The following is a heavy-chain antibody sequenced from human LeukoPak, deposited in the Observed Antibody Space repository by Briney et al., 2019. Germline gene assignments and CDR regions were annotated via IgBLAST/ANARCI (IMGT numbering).Heavy chain of an antibody. CDR2: ISGSGGST. J-gene: IGHJ4*02. Sequence: GGSLRLSCAASGFTFSSYAMSWVRQAPGKGLEWVSAISGSGGSTYYADSVKGRFTISRDNSKNTLYLQMNSLRAEDTAVYYCAKPRLVHRSVRGYFDYWGQGTLVTVSS. CDR1: GFTFSSYA. V-gene: IGHV3-23*01. D-gene: IGHD6-19*01. CDR3: AKPRLVHRSVRGYFDY.